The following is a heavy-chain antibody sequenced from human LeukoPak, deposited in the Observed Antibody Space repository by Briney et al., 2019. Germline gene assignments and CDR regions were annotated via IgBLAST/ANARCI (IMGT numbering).Heavy chain of an antibody. CDR3: ARDPRTTKNAFDI. J-gene: IGHJ3*02. V-gene: IGHV1-2*02. D-gene: IGHD4-11*01. Sequence: GASVKVSCKASGYTFTGYYKHWMRQAPGQGLEWMGWINPNSGGTNYAQKFQGRVTMTRDTTISTAYMELSSLRSDDTAVYYCARDPRTTKNAFDIWGQGTMVTVSS. CDR2: INPNSGGT. CDR1: GYTFTGYY.